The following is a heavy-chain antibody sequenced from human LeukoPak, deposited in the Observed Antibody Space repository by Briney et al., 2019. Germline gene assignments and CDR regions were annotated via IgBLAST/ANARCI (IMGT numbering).Heavy chain of an antibody. J-gene: IGHJ5*02. Sequence: PGGSLRLSCAASGFIFSSYGMHWVRQAPGKGLEWVAFIRYDGSNKKYADSVKGRFTISRDNSKNTLFVQMNSLRAEDTAVYYCAKDYGISGTGGAWLDPWGQGTLVTVSS. D-gene: IGHD1-20*01. CDR2: IRYDGSNK. CDR1: GFIFSSYG. V-gene: IGHV3-30*02. CDR3: AKDYGISGTGGAWLDP.